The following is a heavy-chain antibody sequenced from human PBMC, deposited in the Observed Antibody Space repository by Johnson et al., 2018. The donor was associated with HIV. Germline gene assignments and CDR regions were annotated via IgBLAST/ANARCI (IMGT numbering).Heavy chain of an antibody. D-gene: IGHD3-10*01. Sequence: VQLVESGGGVVRPGGSLRLSCAASGFTFDDYGMSWVRQAPGKGLEWVSATTPSGGGTYYADSLKGRFTISRDNSKNTVYLQRNSLRPEDTAVYYCARGALQWFRADDAFDIWGQGTMVTVSS. CDR1: GFTFDDYG. V-gene: IGHV3-20*04. J-gene: IGHJ3*02. CDR3: ARGALQWFRADDAFDI. CDR2: TTPSGGGT.